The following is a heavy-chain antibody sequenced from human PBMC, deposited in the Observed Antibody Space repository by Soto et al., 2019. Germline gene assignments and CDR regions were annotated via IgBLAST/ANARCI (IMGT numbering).Heavy chain of an antibody. CDR2: IYHSGST. V-gene: IGHV4-30-2*01. CDR1: GGSISSGGYS. J-gene: IGHJ4*02. Sequence: SETLSLTCAVSGGSISSGGYSWSWIRQPPGKGLEWIGYIYHSGSTYYNPSLKSRVTISVDRSKNQFPLKLSSVTAADTAVYYRARAPMVRGVYFDYWGQGTLVTVSS. D-gene: IGHD3-10*01. CDR3: ARAPMVRGVYFDY.